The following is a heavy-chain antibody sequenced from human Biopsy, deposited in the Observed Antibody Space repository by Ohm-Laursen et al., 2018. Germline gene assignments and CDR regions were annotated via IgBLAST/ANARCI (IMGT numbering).Heavy chain of an antibody. Sequence: LTWAASGYSVSSYDMNWVRQAPGKGLEWISYISETSSHVYDADSVRGRFTVARDIAKNSLYLQLNSLRVEDTAVYYCARDSSRRAREGGMDVWGQGTTVTVSS. CDR2: ISETSSHV. V-gene: IGHV3-21*01. J-gene: IGHJ6*02. CDR3: ARDSSRRAREGGMDV. CDR1: GYSVSSYD. D-gene: IGHD6-6*01.